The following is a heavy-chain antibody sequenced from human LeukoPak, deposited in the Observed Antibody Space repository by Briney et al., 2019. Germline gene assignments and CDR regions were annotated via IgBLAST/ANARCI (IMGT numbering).Heavy chain of an antibody. Sequence: GGSLRLSCAASGFTFSSYAMHWVRQAPGKGLEWVAVISYDGSNKYYADSVKGRFTISRDNAKNSLYLQMNSLRAEDTAVYYCAREISHPDIVVVPAAMVPYYGMDVWGQGTTVTVSS. V-gene: IGHV3-30-3*01. D-gene: IGHD2-2*01. CDR2: ISYDGSNK. CDR3: AREISHPDIVVVPAAMVPYYGMDV. CDR1: GFTFSSYA. J-gene: IGHJ6*02.